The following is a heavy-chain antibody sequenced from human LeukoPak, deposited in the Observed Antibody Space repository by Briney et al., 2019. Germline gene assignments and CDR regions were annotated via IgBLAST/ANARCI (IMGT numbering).Heavy chain of an antibody. Sequence: SSETLSLTCTVSGGSINNYYWTWIRQPPGKGLEWIGYIFYTWSTKYNPSLKSLVTISVDTSKNQVSLKLSSVTAADTAVYYCARVSVHGYSDYWGQGTLVTVSS. CDR3: ARVSVHGYSDY. CDR2: IFYTWST. J-gene: IGHJ4*02. V-gene: IGHV4-59*01. CDR1: GGSINNYY. D-gene: IGHD2-8*01.